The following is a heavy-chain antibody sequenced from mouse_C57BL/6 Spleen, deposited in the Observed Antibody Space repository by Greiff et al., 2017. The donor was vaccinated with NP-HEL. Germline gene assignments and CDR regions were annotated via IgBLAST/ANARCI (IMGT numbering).Heavy chain of an antibody. J-gene: IGHJ2*01. CDR3: ARSGTVVALDY. CDR1: GYTFTSYW. D-gene: IGHD1-1*01. Sequence: VQLQQPGAELVKPGASVKLSCKASGYTFTSYWMHWVKQRPGPGLEWIGMIHPNSGSTNYNEKFKSKATLTVDKSSSTAYMQLSSLTSEDSAVYYCARSGTVVALDYWGQGTTLTVAS. V-gene: IGHV1-64*01. CDR2: IHPNSGST.